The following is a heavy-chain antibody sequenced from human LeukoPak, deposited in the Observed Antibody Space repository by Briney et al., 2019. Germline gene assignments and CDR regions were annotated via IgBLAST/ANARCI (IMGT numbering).Heavy chain of an antibody. V-gene: IGHV1-18*01. CDR3: AREQPRYNWFDP. J-gene: IGHJ5*02. Sequence: ASVKVSCKASGYTFTSYGISWVRQAPGQGLEWMGWISAYNGNTNYAQKLQGRVTMTTDTSTSTVYMELSSLRSEDTAVYYCAREQPRYNWFDPWGQGTLVTVSS. CDR2: ISAYNGNT. CDR1: GYTFTSYG. D-gene: IGHD6-13*01.